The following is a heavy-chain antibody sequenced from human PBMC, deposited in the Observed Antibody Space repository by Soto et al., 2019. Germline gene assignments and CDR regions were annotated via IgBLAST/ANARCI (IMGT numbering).Heavy chain of an antibody. Sequence: QLLESGPGLVQPSETLSLTCTVSGGSISSSSYYWGWIRQPPGKGLEWIGSIYYSGSTYYNPSLKSRVTISVDTSKNQFSLKLSSVTAADTAVYYCAREVGATSYYYYGMDVWGQGTTVTVSS. CDR2: IYYSGST. J-gene: IGHJ6*02. CDR1: GGSISSSSYY. D-gene: IGHD1-26*01. CDR3: AREVGATSYYYYGMDV. V-gene: IGHV4-39*01.